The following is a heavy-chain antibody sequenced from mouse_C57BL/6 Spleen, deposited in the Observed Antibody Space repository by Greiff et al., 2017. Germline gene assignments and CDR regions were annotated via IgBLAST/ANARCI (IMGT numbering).Heavy chain of an antibody. CDR1: GYAFSSSW. J-gene: IGHJ2*01. D-gene: IGHD1-1*01. CDR2: IYPGDGDT. Sequence: QVQLQQSGPELVKPGASVKISCKASGYAFSSSWMNWVKQRPGKGLEWIGRIYPGDGDTNYNGKFKGKATLTADKSSSTAYMQLSSLTSEDSAVYCCAKGDYYGSSSFDYWGQGTTLTVSS. V-gene: IGHV1-82*01. CDR3: AKGDYYGSSSFDY.